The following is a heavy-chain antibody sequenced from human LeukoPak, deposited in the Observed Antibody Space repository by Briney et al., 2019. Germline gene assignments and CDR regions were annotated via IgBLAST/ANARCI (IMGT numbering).Heavy chain of an antibody. CDR2: IIPIFGTA. J-gene: IGHJ4*02. CDR1: GGTFSSYA. Sequence: GASVKVSCKAPGGTFSSYAISWVRQAPGQGLEWMGGIIPIFGTANYAQKFQGRVTITADKSTSTAYMELSSLRSEDTAVYYCAREGGYSYGYYFDYWGQGTLVTVSS. V-gene: IGHV1-69*06. D-gene: IGHD5-18*01. CDR3: AREGGYSYGYYFDY.